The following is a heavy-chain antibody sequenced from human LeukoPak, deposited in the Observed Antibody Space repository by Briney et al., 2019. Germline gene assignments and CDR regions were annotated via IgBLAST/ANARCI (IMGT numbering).Heavy chain of an antibody. J-gene: IGHJ4*02. CDR3: ASSRGPSSSWSFDS. D-gene: IGHD6-13*01. Sequence: SETLSLTCSFSIVSIMNYYWNWIRQSPGKGLQWIGYIYYTGSTDYNLSLKSRVTISLDTSENQFSLRLNSVTAADSAVYFCASSRGPSSSWSFDSWGQGILVTVSS. CDR1: IVSIMNYY. CDR2: IYYTGST. V-gene: IGHV4-59*01.